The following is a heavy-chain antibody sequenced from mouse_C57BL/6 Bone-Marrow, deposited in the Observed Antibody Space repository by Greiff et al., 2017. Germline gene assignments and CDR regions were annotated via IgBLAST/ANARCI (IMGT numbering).Heavy chain of an antibody. CDR2: IYPRSGNT. CDR3: ARGWGYFDY. V-gene: IGHV1-81*01. Sequence: QVQLQQSGAELARPGASVKLSCKASGYTFTSYGISWVKQRTGQGLEWIGEIYPRSGNTYYNEKFKGKDTLTADKSSSTAYMELRSLTSEDSAVYFCARGWGYFDYWGQGTTLTVSS. J-gene: IGHJ2*01. D-gene: IGHD1-1*02. CDR1: GYTFTSYG.